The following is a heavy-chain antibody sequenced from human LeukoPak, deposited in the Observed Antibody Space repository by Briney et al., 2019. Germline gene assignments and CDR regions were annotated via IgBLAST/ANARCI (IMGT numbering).Heavy chain of an antibody. CDR3: ARDMTGERDY. CDR1: EFTFSSHA. J-gene: IGHJ4*02. D-gene: IGHD3-9*01. CDR2: INPEKTTT. V-gene: IGHV3-74*01. Sequence: GGSLGLSCVASEFTFSSHAMNWVRKAPGKGLVWVSRINPEKTTTDYADSVKGRFTISRDNAKNTVYLQMNSLRADDTAVYHCARDMTGERDYWGQGTLVTVSS.